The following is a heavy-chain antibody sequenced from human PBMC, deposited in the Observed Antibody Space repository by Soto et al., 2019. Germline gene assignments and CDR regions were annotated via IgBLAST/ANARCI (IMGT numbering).Heavy chain of an antibody. CDR2: IYHSGST. CDR3: ARLFSVTTKFRYYMDV. Sequence: PSETLSLTCAVSGGSISSSNWWSWVRQPPGKGLEWIGEIYHSGSTNYNPSLKSRVTISVDKSKNQFSLKLSSVTAADTAVYYCARLFSVTTKFRYYMDVWGKGTTVTVSS. D-gene: IGHD4-17*01. V-gene: IGHV4-4*02. CDR1: GGSISSSNW. J-gene: IGHJ6*03.